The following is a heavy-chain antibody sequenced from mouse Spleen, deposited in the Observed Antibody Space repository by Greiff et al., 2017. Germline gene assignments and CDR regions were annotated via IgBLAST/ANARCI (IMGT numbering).Heavy chain of an antibody. J-gene: IGHJ2*01. V-gene: IGHV1-82*01. CDR1: GYAFSSSW. CDR2: IYPGDGDT. Sequence: VQLQQSGPELVKPGASVKISCKASGYAFSSSWMNWVKQRPGKGLEWIGRIYPGDGDTNYNGKFKGKATLTADKSSSTAYMQLSSLTSEDSAVYFCARWGPLRDYFDYWGQGTTLTVSS. CDR3: ARWGPLRDYFDY. D-gene: IGHD1-1*01.